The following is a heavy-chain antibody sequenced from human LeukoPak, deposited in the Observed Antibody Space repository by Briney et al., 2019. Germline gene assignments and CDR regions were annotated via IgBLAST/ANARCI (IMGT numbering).Heavy chain of an antibody. CDR3: ARGGYWCGGDCAKYNWFDP. CDR2: IYYSGSA. D-gene: IGHD2-21*02. CDR1: GGSISSSSYY. V-gene: IGHV4-39*07. J-gene: IGHJ5*02. Sequence: SETLSLTCTVSGGSISSSSYYWGWIRQPPGKGLEWIGSIYYSGSAYYNPSLKSRVTISVDTSKNQFSLKLSSVTAADTAVYYCARGGYWCGGDCAKYNWFDPWGQGTLVTVSS.